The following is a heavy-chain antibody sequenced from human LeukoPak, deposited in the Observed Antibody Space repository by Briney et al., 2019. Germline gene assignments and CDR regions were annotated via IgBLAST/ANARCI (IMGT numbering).Heavy chain of an antibody. CDR3: ARGQETGMALLID. Sequence: ASVKVSCKASGYTFTSYAIHWVRQAPGQRLEWMGWISAGNGNTKYSQNFQGRVTFISNTSATTAFMELSSLRSEDAAVYYCARGQETGMALLIDWGRGTLVTVSS. J-gene: IGHJ4*02. CDR2: ISAGNGNT. CDR1: GYTFTSYA. V-gene: IGHV1-3*01. D-gene: IGHD5-24*01.